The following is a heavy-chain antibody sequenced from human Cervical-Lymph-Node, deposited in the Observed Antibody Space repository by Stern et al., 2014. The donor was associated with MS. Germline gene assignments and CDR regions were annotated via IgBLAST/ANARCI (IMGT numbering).Heavy chain of an antibody. V-gene: IGHV1-46*01. D-gene: IGHD5-18*01. CDR1: GDTFTNYY. J-gene: IGHJ6*02. CDR3: GRKLPPDPPMTDHYYGMDV. Sequence: QVQLVESGAEVKKPGASVKVSCKASGDTFTNYYMHWVRQAPGQGLEWMGIINPSDGSTGHAPKFQGRLSMTRDTSTSTVYMELSSLRSEDTAVYYCGRKLPPDPPMTDHYYGMDVWGQGPTVTVPS. CDR2: INPSDGST.